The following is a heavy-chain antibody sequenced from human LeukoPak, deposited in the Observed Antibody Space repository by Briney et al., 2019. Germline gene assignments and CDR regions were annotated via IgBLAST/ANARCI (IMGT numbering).Heavy chain of an antibody. V-gene: IGHV3-48*01. CDR3: ARSYYYDSSGFNY. Sequence: PGGSLRLSCAASGFTFSSYSMNWVRQAPGKGLEWVSYISSSSSTIYYADSVEGRFTISRDNAKNSLYLQMNSLRAEDTAVYYCARSYYYDSSGFNYWGQGTLVTVSS. CDR2: ISSSSSTI. CDR1: GFTFSSYS. J-gene: IGHJ4*02. D-gene: IGHD3-22*01.